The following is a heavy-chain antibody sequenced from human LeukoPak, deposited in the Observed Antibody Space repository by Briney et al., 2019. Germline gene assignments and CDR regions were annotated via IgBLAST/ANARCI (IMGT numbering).Heavy chain of an antibody. V-gene: IGHV3-23*01. D-gene: IGHD3-9*01. CDR3: ARDRATNYDILTGYFDY. CDR2: ISGSGGST. Sequence: GGSLRLSCAASGFTFSSYAMSWVRQAPGKGLEWVSAISGSGGSTYYADSVKGRFTISRDNSKNSLYLQMNSLRAEDTAVYYCARDRATNYDILTGYFDYWGQGTLVTVSS. CDR1: GFTFSSYA. J-gene: IGHJ4*02.